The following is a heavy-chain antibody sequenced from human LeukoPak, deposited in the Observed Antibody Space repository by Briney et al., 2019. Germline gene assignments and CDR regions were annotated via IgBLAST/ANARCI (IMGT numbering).Heavy chain of an antibody. CDR1: GFTFSSYS. D-gene: IGHD2-2*02. Sequence: PGGSLRLSCAASGFTFSSYSMNWVRQAPGKGLEWGSSISSSSGFIYFADSVKGRFTVSRDNAKNSLYLQMNSLRAEDTAVYYCARDSAIQTFDPWGQGTLVTVSS. J-gene: IGHJ5*02. CDR3: ARDSAIQTFDP. V-gene: IGHV3-21*01. CDR2: ISSSSGFI.